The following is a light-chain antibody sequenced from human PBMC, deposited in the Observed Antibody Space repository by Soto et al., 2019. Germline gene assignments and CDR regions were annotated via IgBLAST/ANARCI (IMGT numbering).Light chain of an antibody. CDR2: SAS. Sequence: DIVMTQSPDSLAVSLGARATINCKSSRSVLDSSINKNCLAWYQQKSGQPPHLLIQSASSRESGVPDRLSGSGSGTDFTLTINSVQSEDVAVYYCQQYYSAPLTFGVGTKVDSK. V-gene: IGKV4-1*01. J-gene: IGKJ4*01. CDR3: QQYYSAPLT. CDR1: RSVLDSSINKNC.